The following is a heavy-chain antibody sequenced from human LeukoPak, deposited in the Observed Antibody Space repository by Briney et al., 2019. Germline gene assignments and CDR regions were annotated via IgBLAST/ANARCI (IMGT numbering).Heavy chain of an antibody. D-gene: IGHD6-13*01. J-gene: IGHJ4*02. CDR3: ARGLAAADIDY. V-gene: IGHV1-18*01. CDR2: ISAYNGNT. CDR1: GGTFSSYA. Sequence: ASVKVSCKASGGTFSSYAISWVRQAPGQGLEWMGWISAYNGNTNYAQKLQGRVTMTTDTSTSTAYMELRSLRSDDTAVYYCARGLAAADIDYWGQGTLVTVSS.